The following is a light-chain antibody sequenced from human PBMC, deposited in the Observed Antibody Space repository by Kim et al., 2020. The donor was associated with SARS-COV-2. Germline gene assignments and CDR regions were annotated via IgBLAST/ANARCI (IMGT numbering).Light chain of an antibody. CDR1: QTISSF. Sequence: DIQMTQSPSFLSASVGDRVTITCRTSQTISSFLNWYQQRPGKAPKLLIYGASSLHSGVPSRFSGSGSGTDFTLTISSLQPEDFATYYCQQSYSDPWTFGPGTKVDIK. CDR2: GAS. J-gene: IGKJ1*01. V-gene: IGKV1-39*01. CDR3: QQSYSDPWT.